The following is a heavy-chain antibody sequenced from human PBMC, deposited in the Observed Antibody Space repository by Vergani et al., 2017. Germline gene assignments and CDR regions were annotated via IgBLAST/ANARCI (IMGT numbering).Heavy chain of an antibody. CDR1: GFTFHQYG. CDR3: ARDLRLLYNRFDP. V-gene: IGHV3-33*01. CDR2: TWYDGNNK. Sequence: QVQLVESGGGVVQPGRSLRLSCAASGFTFHQYGMHWVRQAPGKGLEWVAVTWYDGNNKHYADSVKGRFTISRDNSKSTMYLQMNSLRDEDTGVYYCARDLRLLYNRFDPWGQGTLVTVSS. J-gene: IGHJ5*02. D-gene: IGHD1-14*01.